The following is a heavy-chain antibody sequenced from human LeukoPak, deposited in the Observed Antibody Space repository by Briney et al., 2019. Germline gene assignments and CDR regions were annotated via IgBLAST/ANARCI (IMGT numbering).Heavy chain of an antibody. V-gene: IGHV4-59*01. CDR1: GGSISSYY. CDR3: ARGPDYDSSGYYPFDW. CDR2: IYYSGST. D-gene: IGHD3-22*01. J-gene: IGHJ4*02. Sequence: SETLSLTCTVSGGSISSYYWSWIRQPPGKGPEWIGYIYYSGSTNYNPSLKSRVTISVDTSKNQFSLKLSSVTAADTAVYYCARGPDYDSSGYYPFDWWGQGTLVTVSS.